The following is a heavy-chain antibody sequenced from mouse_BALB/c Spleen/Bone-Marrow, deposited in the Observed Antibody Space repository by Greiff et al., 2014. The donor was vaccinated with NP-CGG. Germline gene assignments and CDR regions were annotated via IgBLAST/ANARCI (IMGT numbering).Heavy chain of an antibody. V-gene: IGHV5-6-4*01. J-gene: IGHJ3*01. CDR2: ISSGGSYT. Sequence: VMLVESGGGLVKPGGSLKLSCAASGFTFSSYTMSWVRQTPEKRLEWVATISSGGSYTYYPDSVKGRFTISRDNAKNTLYLQMSSLKSEDTAMYYCTRSYYRYDEEAWFAYWGQGTLVTVSA. D-gene: IGHD2-14*01. CDR3: TRSYYRYDEEAWFAY. CDR1: GFTFSSYT.